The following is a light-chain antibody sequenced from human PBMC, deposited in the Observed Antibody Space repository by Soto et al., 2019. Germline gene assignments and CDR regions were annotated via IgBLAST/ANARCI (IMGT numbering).Light chain of an antibody. CDR2: ATF. Sequence: EVVLTQSPATLSLSPGEGAALSCRASQSVRDFLAWYQQKPGQAPRLLIYATFSRAAGIPDRFSGSGSGTDFTLTISRLEPEDFAVYYCQQYGSSPTTFGQGTKVDIK. J-gene: IGKJ1*01. CDR3: QQYGSSPTT. V-gene: IGKV3-20*01. CDR1: QSVRDF.